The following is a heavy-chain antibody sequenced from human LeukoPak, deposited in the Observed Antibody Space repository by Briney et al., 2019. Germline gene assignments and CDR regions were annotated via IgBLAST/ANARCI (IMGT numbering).Heavy chain of an antibody. V-gene: IGHV3-23*01. CDR1: VFTFSTSV. CDR3: ATTPGAYYYYHMDV. Sequence: PGGCLRLSCASPVFTFSTSVTTWFRQAPGKGREWGSAILGSGGGTYYTDSVKGRFTISRDNSKNTLYLQMNSLRAEDTAVYYCATTPGAYYYYHMDVWGQGTTVTVSS. D-gene: IGHD3-10*01. J-gene: IGHJ6*02. CDR2: ILGSGGGT.